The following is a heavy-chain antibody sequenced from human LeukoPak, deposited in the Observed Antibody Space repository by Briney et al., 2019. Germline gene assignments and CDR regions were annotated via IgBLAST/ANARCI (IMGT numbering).Heavy chain of an antibody. D-gene: IGHD2-2*01. CDR1: GFTFSSYA. J-gene: IGHJ3*02. V-gene: IGHV3-23*01. CDR2: ISGSGGST. Sequence: GGSLRLSCAASGFTFSSYAMSWVRQAPGKGLEWVSAISGSGGSTYYADSVKGRFTISRDNSKNTLYLQMNSLRAEDTAVYYCAKESSSSTSWQNAFDIWGQGTMVTVSS. CDR3: AKESSSSTSWQNAFDI.